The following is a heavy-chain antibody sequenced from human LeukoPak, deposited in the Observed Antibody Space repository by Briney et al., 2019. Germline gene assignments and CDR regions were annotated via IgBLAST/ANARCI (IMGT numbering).Heavy chain of an antibody. Sequence: SETLSLTCTVSGGSISSHYWSWIRQPPGKGLEWIGYIYYSGSTNYNPSLKSRVTISVDTSKNQFSLKLSSVTAADTAVYYCARVDPPYSSSQYYYYYMDVWGKGTTVTVSS. CDR1: GGSISSHY. CDR2: IYYSGST. J-gene: IGHJ6*03. V-gene: IGHV4-59*11. D-gene: IGHD6-6*01. CDR3: ARVDPPYSSSQYYYYYMDV.